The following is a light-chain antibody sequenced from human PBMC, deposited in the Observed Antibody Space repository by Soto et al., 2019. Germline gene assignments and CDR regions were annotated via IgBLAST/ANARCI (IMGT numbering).Light chain of an antibody. CDR2: DTS. Sequence: EVVMTQSPATLSVSPGDRATLSCRASRGIGSTLAWYQQKPGQTPRLLIYDTSTRATGVPARFIGSASGTEFTLTITSLQSEDFAVYYCQHYVNWPLTLGGGTKVDIK. J-gene: IGKJ4*01. V-gene: IGKV3-15*01. CDR1: RGIGST. CDR3: QHYVNWPLT.